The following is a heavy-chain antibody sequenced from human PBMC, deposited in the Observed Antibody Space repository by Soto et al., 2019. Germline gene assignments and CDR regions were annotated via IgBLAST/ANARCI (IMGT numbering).Heavy chain of an antibody. V-gene: IGHV3-73*02. J-gene: IGHJ4*02. CDR3: TRLRARGDGYNSLPYYLDY. D-gene: IGHD3-22*01. Sequence: EVQLVESGGGLVQPGESVKLSCAASGFTFGGSAIHWVRQASGKGLEWVGRIKTRTYSYATAYTASVEGRFTISSDDSKITAYLQQNSLKTDDAGVHYFTRLRARGDGYNSLPYYLDYWGQGTLVTVSS. CDR1: GFTFGGSA. CDR2: IKTRTYSYAT.